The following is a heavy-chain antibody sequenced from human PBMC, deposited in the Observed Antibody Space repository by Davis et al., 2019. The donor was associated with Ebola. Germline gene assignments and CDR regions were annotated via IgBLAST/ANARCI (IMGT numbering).Heavy chain of an antibody. V-gene: IGHV3-13*01. J-gene: IGHJ5*01. D-gene: IGHD6-13*01. CDR2: FGAAGDT. CDR1: GFTFRSYD. CDR3: ARAGFGSTWFDC. Sequence: PGESLKISCAASGFTFRSYDMHWVRQATGKGLEWVSAFGAAGDTYYLVSVKGRFTISRENAKNSLYLQMNSLRAEDTAVYYCARAGFGSTWFDCWGQGILVTVSS.